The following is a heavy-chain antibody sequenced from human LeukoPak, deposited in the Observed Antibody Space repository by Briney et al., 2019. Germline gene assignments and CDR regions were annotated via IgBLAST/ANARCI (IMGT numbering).Heavy chain of an antibody. D-gene: IGHD3-9*01. V-gene: IGHV4-59*01. CDR1: GGSISSYY. J-gene: IGHJ5*02. CDR2: IYYSGSA. Sequence: SETLSLTCTVSGGSISSYYWSWIRQPPGKGLERIGYIYYSGSANYNPSLKSRVTISVDTSKNQFSLKLSSVTAADTAVYYCARGNYDILTGYSKNWFDPWGQGTLVTVSS. CDR3: ARGNYDILTGYSKNWFDP.